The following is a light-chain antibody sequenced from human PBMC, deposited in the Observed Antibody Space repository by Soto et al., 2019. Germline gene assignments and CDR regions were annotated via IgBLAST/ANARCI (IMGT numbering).Light chain of an antibody. CDR3: CSYGGSRAV. Sequence: QSALTQPASVSGSPGQSITISCTGTSSDVGSHNLVSWYQQHPGQAPKLMIYEVSTQPLGGSTRFSASKSGNTASLTISGLQAEDEADYYCCSYGGSRAVFGGGTQLTVL. CDR2: EVS. CDR1: SSDVGSHNL. V-gene: IGLV2-23*02. J-gene: IGLJ7*01.